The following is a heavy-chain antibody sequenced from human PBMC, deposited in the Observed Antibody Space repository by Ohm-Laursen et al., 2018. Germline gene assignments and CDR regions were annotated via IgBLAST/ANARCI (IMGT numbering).Heavy chain of an antibody. J-gene: IGHJ4*02. CDR3: AKLINSATSY. Sequence: SLRLSCTASGFTFSNYAMIWVRQAPGKGLQWVSALSFDGGATFYADSVQGRFSVSRDNSKNTLFLQMNDLRTEDTAVYYCAKLINSATSYWGRGTLVTVSS. CDR1: GFTFSNYA. V-gene: IGHV3-23*01. CDR2: LSFDGGAT. D-gene: IGHD2/OR15-2a*01.